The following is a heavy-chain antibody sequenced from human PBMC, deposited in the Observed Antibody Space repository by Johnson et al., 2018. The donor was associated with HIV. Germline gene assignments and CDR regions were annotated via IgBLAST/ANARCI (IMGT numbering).Heavy chain of an antibody. V-gene: IGHV3-30*04. CDR1: GFTFSSYA. CDR3: AKKEVGFGDAIDAFDI. Sequence: VQLVESGGGVVQPGRSLRLSCAASGFTFSSYAMHWVRQAPGKGLEWVAVISYDGSNKYYADSVKGRFTISRDNSKNTLYLQMNSLRAEDTAVYYCAKKEVGFGDAIDAFDIWGQGTMVTVSS. CDR2: ISYDGSNK. J-gene: IGHJ3*02. D-gene: IGHD3-10*01.